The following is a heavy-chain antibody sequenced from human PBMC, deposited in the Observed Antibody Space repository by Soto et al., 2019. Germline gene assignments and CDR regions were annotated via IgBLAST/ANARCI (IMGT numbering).Heavy chain of an antibody. D-gene: IGHD6-13*01. CDR3: ARSKYTTTWSGGLDY. CDR1: GYTFTNYD. V-gene: IGHV1-18*01. CDR2: ISADTGDT. J-gene: IGHJ4*02. Sequence: QVQLVQPGAEVKNPGASVKVSCKASGYTFTNYDINWVRQAPGQGLEWMGWISADTGDTNYAQKLQGRVTMATDTSTSTAYMQLRTLRSDDTAVYYCARSKYTTTWSGGLDYWGQGTLVTVSS.